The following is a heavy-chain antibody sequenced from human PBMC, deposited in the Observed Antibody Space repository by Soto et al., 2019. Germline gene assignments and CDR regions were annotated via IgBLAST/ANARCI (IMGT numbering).Heavy chain of an antibody. Sequence: QVQLQESGPGLVKPSETLSLTCTVSGGSISSYYWSWIRQPPGKGLEWIGYIYYSGSTNYNPSLKSRVTLSVDTSKNQFSLKLSSVTAADTAVYYCAGTYYDILTADYYYYYMDVWGKGTTVTVSS. V-gene: IGHV4-59*01. D-gene: IGHD3-9*01. CDR1: GGSISSYY. CDR3: AGTYYDILTADYYYYYMDV. CDR2: IYYSGST. J-gene: IGHJ6*03.